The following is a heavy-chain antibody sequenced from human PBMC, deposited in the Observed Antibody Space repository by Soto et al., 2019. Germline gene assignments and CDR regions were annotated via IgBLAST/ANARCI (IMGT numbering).Heavy chain of an antibody. CDR1: GFTFSSYS. J-gene: IGHJ4*02. Sequence: EVQLVESGGGLAKPGGSLRLSCAASGFTFSSYSMNWVRQAPGKGLEWVSSISSSSSYIYYADSVKGRFTISRDNAKNSLYLQMNSLRAEDTAVYYCAGCRRDGYIVDYWGQGTLVTVSS. CDR2: ISSSSSYI. D-gene: IGHD2-21*01. CDR3: AGCRRDGYIVDY. V-gene: IGHV3-21*01.